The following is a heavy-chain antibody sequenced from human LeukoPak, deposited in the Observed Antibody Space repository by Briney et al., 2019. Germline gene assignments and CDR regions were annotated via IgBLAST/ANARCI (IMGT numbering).Heavy chain of an antibody. CDR3: ARDYLRKFDY. CDR1: GFTFSSYG. D-gene: IGHD1-14*01. V-gene: IGHV3-23*01. J-gene: IGHJ4*02. CDR2: ISGRRDST. Sequence: TGGSLRLSCAASGFTFSSYGMSWVRQAPGKGLEWVSTISGRRDSTSYADSVMGRFTISRDNSKNTLYLQMNSLRAEDTAVYYCARDYLRKFDYWGQGTLVTVSS.